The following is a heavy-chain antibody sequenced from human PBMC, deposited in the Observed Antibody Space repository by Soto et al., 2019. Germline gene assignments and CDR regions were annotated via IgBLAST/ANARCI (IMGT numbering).Heavy chain of an antibody. D-gene: IGHD7-27*01. CDR3: AKNWNRGSLVH. CDR1: GGSFSGYY. CDR2: IYYGGST. Sequence: SETLSLTCAVYGGSFSGYYWSWIRQSPGKGLEWIGFIYYGGSTNYNPSLKSRVTISVDTPKNQFSLKLSSVTAADTAVYYCAKNWNRGSLVHWGQGALVTVSS. J-gene: IGHJ4*02. V-gene: IGHV4-59*08.